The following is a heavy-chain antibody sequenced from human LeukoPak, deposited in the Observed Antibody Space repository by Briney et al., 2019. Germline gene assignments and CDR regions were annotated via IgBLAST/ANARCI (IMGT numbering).Heavy chain of an antibody. J-gene: IGHJ4*02. CDR2: IYHTGDS. CDR3: ARHAFASPLDI. D-gene: IGHD2-21*01. V-gene: IGHV4-59*08. Sequence: SETLSLTCAVSDVSISDYYWSWIRQPPGKGLEWIGYIYHTGDSNQNPSLKGRVTVTLDTPKNQVSLKVTSATAADTAVYYCARHAFASPLDIWGQGTVVTVSS. CDR1: DVSISDYY.